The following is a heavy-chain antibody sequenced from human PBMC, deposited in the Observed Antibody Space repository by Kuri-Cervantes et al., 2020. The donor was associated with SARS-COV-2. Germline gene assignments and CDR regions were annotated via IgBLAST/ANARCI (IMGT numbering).Heavy chain of an antibody. CDR1: GFTFSSYA. Sequence: GESLKISCAASGFTFSSYAMHWVRQAPGKGLEWVAVISYDGSNKYYADSVKGRFTISRDNAKNSLYLQMNSLRAEDTAVYYCAKAENLWFGELPRIYGMDVWGQGTTVTVSS. CDR3: AKAENLWFGELPRIYGMDV. D-gene: IGHD3-10*01. CDR2: ISYDGSNK. V-gene: IGHV3-30*07. J-gene: IGHJ6*02.